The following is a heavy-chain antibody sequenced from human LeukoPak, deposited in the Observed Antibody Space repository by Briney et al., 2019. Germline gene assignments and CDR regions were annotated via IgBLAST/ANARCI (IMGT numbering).Heavy chain of an antibody. V-gene: IGHV3-21*04. D-gene: IGHD3-9*01. CDR3: ARYFNYGGRWFDP. J-gene: IGHJ5*02. Sequence: GGSLRLSCAASGFTFSSYAMSWVRQAPGKGLEWVSSISSSSSYIYYADSVKGRFTISRDNAKNSLYLQMNSLRAEDTAVYYCARYFNYGGRWFDPWGQGTLVTVSS. CDR1: GFTFSSYA. CDR2: ISSSSSYI.